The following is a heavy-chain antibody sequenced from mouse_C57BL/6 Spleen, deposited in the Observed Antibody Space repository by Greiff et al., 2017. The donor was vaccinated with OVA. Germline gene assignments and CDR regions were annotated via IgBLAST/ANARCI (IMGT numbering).Heavy chain of an antibody. CDR2: IDPENGDT. Sequence: VQLQQSGAELVRPGASVKLSCTASGFNIKDDYMHWVKQGPEQGLEWIGWIDPENGDTEYASKFQGKATITADTSSNTAYLQLSSLTSEDTAVYYCTTYDYGRNWGQGTLVTVSA. CDR3: TTYDYGRN. D-gene: IGHD2-4*01. V-gene: IGHV14-4*01. J-gene: IGHJ3*01. CDR1: GFNIKDDY.